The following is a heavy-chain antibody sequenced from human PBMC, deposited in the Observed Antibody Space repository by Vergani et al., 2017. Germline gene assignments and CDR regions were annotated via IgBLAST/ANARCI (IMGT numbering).Heavy chain of an antibody. D-gene: IGHD4-11*01. CDR1: GGSFTSYH. V-gene: IGHV4-34*01. CDR2: IDHTGRP. Sequence: QVQLQQWGGGLLKPSETLSLTCVVNGGSFTSYHWTWIRQSPGEGLEWVGDIDHTGRPDYNPSLKSRLTMSVDKSRTQFSLSHNSVTATDTAIYFCARVNTETNGHLYYYYYMDVWGQGTAVTVS. CDR3: ARVNTETNGHLYYYYYMDV. J-gene: IGHJ6*03.